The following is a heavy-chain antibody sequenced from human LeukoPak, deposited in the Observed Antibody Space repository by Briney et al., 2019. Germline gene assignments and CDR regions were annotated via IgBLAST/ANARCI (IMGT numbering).Heavy chain of an antibody. J-gene: IGHJ4*02. CDR1: GFTFSDYY. V-gene: IGHV3-7*01. CDR2: IKQDGSEK. CDR3: ARDRIWFGELNFDY. D-gene: IGHD3-10*01. Sequence: AGGSLRLSCAASGFTFSDYYMSWIRQAPGKGLEWVANIKQDGSEKYYVDSVKGRFTISRDNAKNSLYLQMNSLRAEDTAVYYCARDRIWFGELNFDYWGQGTLVTVSS.